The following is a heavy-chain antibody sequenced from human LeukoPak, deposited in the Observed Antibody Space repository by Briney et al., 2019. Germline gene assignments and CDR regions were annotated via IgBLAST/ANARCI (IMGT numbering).Heavy chain of an antibody. J-gene: IGHJ3*02. CDR2: ISYSGNI. V-gene: IGHV4-61*01. Sequence: SETLSLTCTVSGGSVSGDPYYWSWIQQPPGKGPEWIGHISYSGNINSNPSLKSRVTASIDTSKNQFSLKLSSVTAADTAVYYCARYCTGANCYSNRGAFGIWGRGTMVTVSS. CDR3: ARYCTGANCYSNRGAFGI. CDR1: GGSVSGDPYY. D-gene: IGHD2-15*01.